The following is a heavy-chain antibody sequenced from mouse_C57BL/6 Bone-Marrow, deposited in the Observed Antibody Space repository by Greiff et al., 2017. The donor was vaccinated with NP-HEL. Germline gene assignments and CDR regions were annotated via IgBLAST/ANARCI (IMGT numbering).Heavy chain of an antibody. Sequence: QVQLQQPGAELVKPGASVKLSCKASGYTFTRYWMHCVKQRPGQGLEWIGMLHPNSGSTNYNETFKSKATLTVDKSSSTAYMQLSRLTSEDSAVYYCARVGVGYYGSSTSYWYFDVWGTGTTVTVSS. CDR2: LHPNSGST. D-gene: IGHD1-1*01. J-gene: IGHJ1*03. CDR1: GYTFTRYW. CDR3: ARVGVGYYGSSTSYWYFDV. V-gene: IGHV1-64*01.